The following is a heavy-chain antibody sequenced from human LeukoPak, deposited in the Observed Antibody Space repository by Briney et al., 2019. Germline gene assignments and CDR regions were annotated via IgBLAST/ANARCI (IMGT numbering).Heavy chain of an antibody. Sequence: PSGTLSLTCAVSGGSISSSSYYWGWIRQPPGKGLEWIGSIYYSGSTYYNPSLKSRVTISVDTSKNQFSLKLSSVTAADTAVYYCAREMEGGYYSNWGQGTLVTVSS. J-gene: IGHJ4*02. D-gene: IGHD3-22*01. CDR2: IYYSGST. CDR1: GGSISSSSYY. CDR3: AREMEGGYYSN. V-gene: IGHV4-39*01.